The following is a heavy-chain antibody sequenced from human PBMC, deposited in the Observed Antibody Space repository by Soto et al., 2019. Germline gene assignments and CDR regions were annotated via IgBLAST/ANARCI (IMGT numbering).Heavy chain of an antibody. CDR3: AKDPYYYDNSEMEV. CDR1: GFTFSSYA. Sequence: GWSLRLSCAASGFTFSSYAMSWVRQAPGKGLEWVSAIGGSGGSTYYADSVKGRFTISRDNSKNTLFLQMNSLRAEDTAVYYCAKDPYYYDNSEMEVWGKGTKVTVSS. CDR2: IGGSGGST. D-gene: IGHD3-22*01. V-gene: IGHV3-23*01. J-gene: IGHJ6*03.